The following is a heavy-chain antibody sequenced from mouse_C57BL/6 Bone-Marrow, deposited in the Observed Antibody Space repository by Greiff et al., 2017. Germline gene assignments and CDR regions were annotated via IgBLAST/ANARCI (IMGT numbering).Heavy chain of an antibody. V-gene: IGHV14-4*01. CDR3: TTSDYAWFAY. D-gene: IGHD2-4*01. CDR1: GFNIKDDY. J-gene: IGHJ3*01. Sequence: VQLKQSGAELVRPGASVKLSCTASGFNIKDDYMHWVKQRPEQGLEWIGWIDPENGDTVYASKFQGKAPITADTSSTTAYLQLSSLTSEDTAVYYCTTSDYAWFAYWGQGTLVTVSA. CDR2: IDPENGDT.